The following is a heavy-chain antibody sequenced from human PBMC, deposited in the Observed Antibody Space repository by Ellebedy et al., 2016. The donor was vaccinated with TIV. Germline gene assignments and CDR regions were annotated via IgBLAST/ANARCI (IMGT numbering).Heavy chain of an antibody. Sequence: GESLKISCTASGFIFSNNWMHWVRQAPGKGLEWVAHIKTDGSETYYVDSVKGRFTISRDNAKNSLYLQMNSLRAEDTAVYYCARWAMVRGVNWGQGTLVTVSS. CDR2: IKTDGSET. CDR1: GFIFSNNW. CDR3: ARWAMVRGVN. V-gene: IGHV3-7*03. J-gene: IGHJ4*02. D-gene: IGHD3-10*01.